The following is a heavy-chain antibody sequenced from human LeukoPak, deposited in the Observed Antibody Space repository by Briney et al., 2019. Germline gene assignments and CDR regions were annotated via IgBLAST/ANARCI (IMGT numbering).Heavy chain of an antibody. CDR1: GFPLRNPW. Sequence: PGGPLKLPLSPSGFPLRNPWMTGSAQAPGKGRKWVGHIESETDGGTTDYATPVKDRFTISRDDSKNTLYLQMNSLKTEDTAVYYCATRGSSPDYWGQGTLVTVSS. J-gene: IGHJ4*02. D-gene: IGHD6-13*01. CDR2: IESETDGGTT. CDR3: ATRGSSPDY. V-gene: IGHV3-15*04.